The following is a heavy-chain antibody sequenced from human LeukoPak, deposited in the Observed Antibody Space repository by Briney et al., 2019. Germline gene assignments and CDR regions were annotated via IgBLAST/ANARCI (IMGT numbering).Heavy chain of an antibody. Sequence: GGSLRLSRAASGFTFSNAWMSWVRQAPGKGLEWVGRIKSKSDGGTTDNAAPVKGRFTISRDDSKNTLYLQMNSLKTEDTAVYYCTTDSTMIIVVSGSPFDYWGQGTLVTVSS. CDR3: TTDSTMIIVVSGSPFDY. D-gene: IGHD3-22*01. CDR1: GFTFSNAW. V-gene: IGHV3-15*01. J-gene: IGHJ4*02. CDR2: IKSKSDGGTT.